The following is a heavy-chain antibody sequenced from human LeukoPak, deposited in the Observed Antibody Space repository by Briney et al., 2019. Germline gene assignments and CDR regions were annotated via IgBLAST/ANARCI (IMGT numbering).Heavy chain of an antibody. CDR2: INHSGST. Sequence: SETLSLTCAVYGGSFSGYYWSWIRQPPGKGLEWIGEINHSGSTNYNPSLKSRLSISVATSKNKFSLQLNSVTPEDTAVYYCARLGSYSSGWYGDYYYYGMDVWGQGTTVTVSS. CDR1: GGSFSGYY. V-gene: IGHV4-34*01. J-gene: IGHJ6*02. D-gene: IGHD6-19*01. CDR3: ARLGSYSSGWYGDYYYYGMDV.